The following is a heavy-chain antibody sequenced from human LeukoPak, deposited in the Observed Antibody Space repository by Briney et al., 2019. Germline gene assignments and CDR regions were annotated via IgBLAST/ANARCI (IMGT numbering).Heavy chain of an antibody. J-gene: IGHJ6*03. CDR2: INPDGSTT. Sequence: GGSLRLSCAASGFTSSNYWMHWVRQDPGKGLVWVSFINPDGSTTNYADSVKGRFTISRDNSKNTMYLQMNSLNAEDTAVYYCAKDEVVPGYYYTDVWGRGTTVTISS. CDR3: AKDEVVPGYYYTDV. D-gene: IGHD2-2*01. CDR1: GFTSSNYW. V-gene: IGHV3-74*01.